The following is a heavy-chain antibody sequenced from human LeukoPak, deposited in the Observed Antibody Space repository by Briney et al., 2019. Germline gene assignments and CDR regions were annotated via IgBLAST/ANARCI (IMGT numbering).Heavy chain of an antibody. V-gene: IGHV3-7*03. CDR1: GFTFSSYW. J-gene: IGHJ6*02. D-gene: IGHD3-16*01. Sequence: GGSLRLSCAASGFTFSSYWMNWARQAPGKGLEWVASINHNGNVNYYVDSVKGRFTISRDNAKNSLYLQMSNLGAEDTAVYFCARGGGLDVWGQGATVTVSS. CDR2: INHNGNVN. CDR3: ARGGGLDV.